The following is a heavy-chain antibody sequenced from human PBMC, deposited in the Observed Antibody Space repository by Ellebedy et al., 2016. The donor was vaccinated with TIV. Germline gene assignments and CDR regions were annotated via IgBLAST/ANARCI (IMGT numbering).Heavy chain of an antibody. D-gene: IGHD2-2*01. CDR3: AKNPSDYCSSTSCLIPIDY. Sequence: GESLKISXAASGFTFSSYAMSWVRQAPGKGLEWVSAISGSGGSTYYADSVKGRFTISRDNSKNTLYLQMNSLRAEDTAVYYCAKNPSDYCSSTSCLIPIDYWGQGTLVTVSS. J-gene: IGHJ4*02. CDR2: ISGSGGST. V-gene: IGHV3-23*01. CDR1: GFTFSSYA.